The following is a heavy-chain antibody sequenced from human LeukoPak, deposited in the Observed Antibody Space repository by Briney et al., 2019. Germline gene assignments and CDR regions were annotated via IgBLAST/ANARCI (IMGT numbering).Heavy chain of an antibody. Sequence: ASVKVSCKASGYTFTSYYMHWVRQAPGQGLEWMGIINPSGGSTSYAQNVQGRVTMTGDTSTSTVYMELSSLRSEDTAVYYCARAYSTVTTTDYWGQGTLVTVSS. V-gene: IGHV1-46*01. CDR2: INPSGGST. CDR3: ARAYSTVTTTDY. D-gene: IGHD4-17*01. J-gene: IGHJ4*02. CDR1: GYTFTSYY.